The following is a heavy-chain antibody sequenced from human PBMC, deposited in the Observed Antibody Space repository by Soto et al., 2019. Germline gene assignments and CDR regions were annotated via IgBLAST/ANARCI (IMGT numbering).Heavy chain of an antibody. Sequence: SETLSLTCAVYGGSFSGYYWSWIRQPPGKGLEWIGEINHSGSTNYNPSLKSRVTISVDTSKNQFSLKLSSVTAADTAVYYCARGGCSGGSCYWGGYYYYYMDVWGKGTTVTVSS. CDR2: INHSGST. CDR1: GGSFSGYY. J-gene: IGHJ6*03. CDR3: ARGGCSGGSCYWGGYYYYYMDV. D-gene: IGHD2-15*01. V-gene: IGHV4-34*01.